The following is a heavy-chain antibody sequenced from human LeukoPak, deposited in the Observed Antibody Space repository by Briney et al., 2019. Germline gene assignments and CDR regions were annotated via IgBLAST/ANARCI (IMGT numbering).Heavy chain of an antibody. D-gene: IGHD5-12*01. Sequence: GGSLRLSCAGCGFTFSSYAMSWVRQAPGKGREWVSGISGSGGSRYYADSVKGRFTIPRDSSKNTLYMQMNSLRAEDKAVYYCAKETGYSGYDYGDYWGQGTLVTVSS. CDR1: GFTFSSYA. CDR3: AKETGYSGYDYGDY. J-gene: IGHJ4*02. CDR2: ISGSGGSR. V-gene: IGHV3-23*01.